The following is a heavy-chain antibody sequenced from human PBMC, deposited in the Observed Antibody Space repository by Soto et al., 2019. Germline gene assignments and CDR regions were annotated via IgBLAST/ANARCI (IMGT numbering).Heavy chain of an antibody. Sequence: QVPLVQSGAEVRKPGSSVKVSCKSSGGIFRSNAISWVRQAPGQGLEWMGAIIPQFPTPYYAQKFQGRVTITADESTSTAYMALNSLRSDDTAVYFCARDAADTPMVYWGKGTILTVSS. V-gene: IGHV1-69*01. J-gene: IGHJ4*02. D-gene: IGHD5-18*01. CDR1: GGIFRSNA. CDR3: ARDAADTPMVY. CDR2: IIPQFPTP.